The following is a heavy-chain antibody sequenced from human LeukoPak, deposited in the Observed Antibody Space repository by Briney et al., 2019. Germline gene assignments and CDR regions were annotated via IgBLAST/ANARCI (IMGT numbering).Heavy chain of an antibody. Sequence: SETLSLTCTVSGGSISSGGYFWSWIRQHPGKGLEWIAYIYDSGRINYNPSLESRVTISLDTSKNQFSLKLSSVTATDTAVYYCARAFRSNPYNWFDPWGQGTLVTVSS. CDR2: IYDSGRI. J-gene: IGHJ5*02. V-gene: IGHV4-31*03. CDR1: GGSISSGGYF. CDR3: ARAFRSNPYNWFDP.